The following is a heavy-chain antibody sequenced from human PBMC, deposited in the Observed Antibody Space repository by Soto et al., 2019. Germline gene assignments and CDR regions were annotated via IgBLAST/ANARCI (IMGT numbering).Heavy chain of an antibody. D-gene: IGHD3-10*01. CDR1: GGSFSGYY. CDR2: INHSGST. V-gene: IGHV4-34*01. J-gene: IGHJ4*02. Sequence: LSLTCAVYGGSFSGYYLSWIRQPPVKVLDGIGEINHSGSTNYNPSLKSRVTISVDTSKNQFSLKLSSVTAADTAVYYCARGSWAFTMVRGVITYPYFDYWGQGTLVTVSS. CDR3: ARGSWAFTMVRGVITYPYFDY.